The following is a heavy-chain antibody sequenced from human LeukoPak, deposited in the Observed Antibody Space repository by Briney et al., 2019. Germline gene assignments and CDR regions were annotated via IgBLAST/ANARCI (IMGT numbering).Heavy chain of an antibody. CDR1: GYTFTCYY. D-gene: IGHD5-18*01. Sequence: ASVKVSCKASGYTFTCYYMHWVRQAPGQGLEWMGWISAYNGNTNYAQKLQGRVTLTTDTSTSTAYMELRSLRSDDTAVYYCARGSFGQYSYGVDYWGQGTLVTVSS. CDR3: ARGSFGQYSYGVDY. J-gene: IGHJ4*02. V-gene: IGHV1-18*04. CDR2: ISAYNGNT.